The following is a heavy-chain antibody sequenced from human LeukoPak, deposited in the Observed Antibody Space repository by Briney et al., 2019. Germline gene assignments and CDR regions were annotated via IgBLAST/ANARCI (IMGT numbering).Heavy chain of an antibody. CDR2: IIPIFGIA. CDR1: GGTFSSYA. V-gene: IGHV1-69*04. Sequence: ASVKVSCKASGGTFSSYAISWVRQAPGQGLEWMGRIIPIFGIANYAQKFQGRVTITADKSTSTAYMELSSLRSEDTAVYYCARGAPPYYDIPRGMGVWGQGTRVTVSS. CDR3: ARGAPPYYDIPRGMGV. D-gene: IGHD3-9*01. J-gene: IGHJ6*02.